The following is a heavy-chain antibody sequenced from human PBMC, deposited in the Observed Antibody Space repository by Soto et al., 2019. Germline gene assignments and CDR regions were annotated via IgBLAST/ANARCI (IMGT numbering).Heavy chain of an antibody. CDR2: INPLPTSGST. CDR1: GYIFTNYY. D-gene: IGHD6-13*01. CDR3: ARDLAAAAY. V-gene: IGHV1-46*01. J-gene: IGHJ4*02. Sequence: QVQLVQSGAEVKKPGASVKVSCKAFGYIFTNYYIHWVRQAPGQGLEWMAIINPLPTSGSTNYAQKFQGRVTVTRDTSTSTVYLELSSLRSDDTAVYYCARDLAAAAYWGQGTLVTVSS.